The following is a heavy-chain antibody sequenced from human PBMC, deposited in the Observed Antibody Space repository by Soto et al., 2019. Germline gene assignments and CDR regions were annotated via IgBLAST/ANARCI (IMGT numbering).Heavy chain of an antibody. CDR2: IYHSGST. CDR1: GGSISSGGYS. V-gene: IGHV4-30-2*01. D-gene: IGHD4-17*01. CDR3: ASSFYGDYRGYAFDI. J-gene: IGHJ3*02. Sequence: SETLSLTCAVSGGSISSGGYSWSWIRQPPGKGLEWIGYIYHSGSTYYNPSLKSRVTISVDRSKNQFSLKLSSVTAADTAVYYCASSFYGDYRGYAFDIWGQGTMVTGSS.